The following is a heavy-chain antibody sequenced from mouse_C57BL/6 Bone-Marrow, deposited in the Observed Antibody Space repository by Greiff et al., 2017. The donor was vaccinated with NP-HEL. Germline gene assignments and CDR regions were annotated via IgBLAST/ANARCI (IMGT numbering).Heavy chain of an antibody. CDR1: GYTFTSYW. D-gene: IGHD1-1*01. Sequence: QVQLQQPGAELVRPGTSVKLSCKASGYTFTSYWMHWVKQRPGQGLEWIGVIDPSDSYTNYNQKFKGKATLTVDTSSSTAYMQLSSLTSEDSAVYYCARSRAIYYYGSSYIWFAYWGQGTLVTVSA. V-gene: IGHV1-59*01. CDR2: IDPSDSYT. CDR3: ARSRAIYYYGSSYIWFAY. J-gene: IGHJ3*01.